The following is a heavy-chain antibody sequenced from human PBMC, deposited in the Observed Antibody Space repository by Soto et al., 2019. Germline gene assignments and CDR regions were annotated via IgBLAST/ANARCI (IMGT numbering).Heavy chain of an antibody. CDR1: GYTFTSYG. CDR2: ISAYHGNT. D-gene: IGHD3-9*01. Sequence: QVQLVQSGAEVKKPGASVKVSCKASGYTFTSYGISWVRQAPGQGLAWMGWISAYHGNTNYAQKRQGRVTMTTDTSTSTAYMELRSLRSDDTAVYYCATAHYDILTGYDNYGGQGTLVTVSS. J-gene: IGHJ4*02. V-gene: IGHV1-18*01. CDR3: ATAHYDILTGYDNY.